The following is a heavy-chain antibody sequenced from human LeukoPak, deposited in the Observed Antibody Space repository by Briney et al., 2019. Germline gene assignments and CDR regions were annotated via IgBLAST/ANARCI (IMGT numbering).Heavy chain of an antibody. Sequence: PGGSLRLSCAASGFSFSSYAMRWVRQAPGTGLEWVSAISGSGGSTYYADSVKGRFTISRDNSKNTLYLQLNSLRAEDTAVYYCAKDRYRGSYSPLDYWGQGTLVTVSS. J-gene: IGHJ4*02. D-gene: IGHD1-26*01. V-gene: IGHV3-23*01. CDR3: AKDRYRGSYSPLDY. CDR2: ISGSGGST. CDR1: GFSFSSYA.